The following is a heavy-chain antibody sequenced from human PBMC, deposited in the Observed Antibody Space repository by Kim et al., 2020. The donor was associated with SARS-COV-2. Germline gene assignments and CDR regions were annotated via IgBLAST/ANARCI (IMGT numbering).Heavy chain of an antibody. Sequence: SETLSLTCAVSGGSISSGGYSWSWIRQPPGKGLEWIGYIYHSGSTYYNPSLKSRVTISVDRSKNQFSLKLSSVTAADTAVYYCARAGKKTHAIFGVVDETIGFDPWGQGTLVTVSS. CDR1: GGSISSGGYS. CDR3: ARAGKKTHAIFGVVDETIGFDP. V-gene: IGHV4-30-2*01. J-gene: IGHJ5*02. CDR2: IYHSGST. D-gene: IGHD3-3*01.